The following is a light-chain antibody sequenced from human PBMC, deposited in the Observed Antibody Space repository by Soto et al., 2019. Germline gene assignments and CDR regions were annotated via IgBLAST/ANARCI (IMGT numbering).Light chain of an antibody. CDR1: SSDTAGYNY. CDR2: EVR. V-gene: IGLV2-14*01. CDR3: SSYTTSITPVYV. Sequence: QSPLTQPASVSGSPAQSITISCTGTSSDTAGYNYISWYQQHPGTSPKLMIYEVRNRPSGVSKRFSGSQSGNRASLTMCGLQSDDESNYYCSSYTTSITPVYVFGTGTKVTVL. J-gene: IGLJ1*01.